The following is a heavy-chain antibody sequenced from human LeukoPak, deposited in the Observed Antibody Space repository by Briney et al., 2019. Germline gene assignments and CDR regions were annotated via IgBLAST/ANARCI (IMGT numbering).Heavy chain of an antibody. CDR2: IDYSGGTT. CDR1: GFTFSNLA. D-gene: IGHD3-10*01. V-gene: IGHV3-23*01. Sequence: GGSLRLSCAASGFTFSNLAMSWVRQAPGKGLEWVSTIDYSGGTTYYADSVKGRFTISRDNSKNTLYLQMSSLRADDTAIHYCAKVPFSDYGSGRPPFMDVWGQGTTVAVSS. CDR3: AKVPFSDYGSGRPPFMDV. J-gene: IGHJ6*02.